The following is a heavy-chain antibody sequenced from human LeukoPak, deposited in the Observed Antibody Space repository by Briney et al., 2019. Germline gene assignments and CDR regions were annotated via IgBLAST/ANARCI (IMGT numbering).Heavy chain of an antibody. CDR1: GCRFSYHE. Sequence: GGSLRLSCAASGCRFSYHEMHWVRQAPGKGLEFVSSIGAAGGHTLYADSVKGRFTISRDNFQNTLYLQMDGPSPEASSVYYSAREVGGTKTGGFDIWGQGTVVTVSS. CDR2: IGAAGGHT. J-gene: IGHJ3*02. V-gene: IGHV3-64*02. D-gene: IGHD1-14*01. CDR3: AREVGGTKTGGFDI.